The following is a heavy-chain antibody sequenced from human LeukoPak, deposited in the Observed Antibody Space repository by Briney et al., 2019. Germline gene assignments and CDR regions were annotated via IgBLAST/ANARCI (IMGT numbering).Heavy chain of an antibody. CDR3: ARSGYCSGGTCYVDY. Sequence: GGSLRLSCAASGSTFSSYGLHWVRQAPGKGLEYVSAISNNGGSTYYANSVKGRFTIFRDNSKNTLYLQMGSLRPEDMAVYYCARSGYCSGGTCYVDYWGQGTLVTVSS. CDR1: GSTFSSYG. CDR2: ISNNGGST. D-gene: IGHD2-15*01. V-gene: IGHV3-64*01. J-gene: IGHJ4*02.